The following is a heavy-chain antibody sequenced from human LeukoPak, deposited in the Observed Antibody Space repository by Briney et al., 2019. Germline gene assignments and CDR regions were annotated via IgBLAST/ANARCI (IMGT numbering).Heavy chain of an antibody. D-gene: IGHD6-19*01. Sequence: GGSLRLSCAASGFTFSSYGMHWVRQAPGKGLEWVALITATGDTAYYADSVKGRFTISRDNSRNTVYMQMDSLRAEDAAIYYCAGDRNSDWYSPLDYWGQGSQVTVSP. CDR1: GFTFSSYG. CDR2: ITATGDTA. J-gene: IGHJ4*02. V-gene: IGHV3-23*01. CDR3: AGDRNSDWYSPLDY.